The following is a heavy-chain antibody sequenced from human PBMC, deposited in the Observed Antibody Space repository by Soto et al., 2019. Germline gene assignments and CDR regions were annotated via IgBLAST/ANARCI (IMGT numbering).Heavy chain of an antibody. CDR1: GFTFSNYW. CDR2: LNRDGSST. Sequence: EVQLVESGGGLVQPGGSLRLSCAASGFTFSNYWMHWVRQAPGKGLVWVSRLNRDGSSTSYADSVKGRFTISRDNAKTTLYLQMNSLRAEDTAVYYCGRDSGSYYGNTDYWGQGTLVTVSS. V-gene: IGHV3-74*01. J-gene: IGHJ4*02. CDR3: GRDSGSYYGNTDY. D-gene: IGHD1-26*01.